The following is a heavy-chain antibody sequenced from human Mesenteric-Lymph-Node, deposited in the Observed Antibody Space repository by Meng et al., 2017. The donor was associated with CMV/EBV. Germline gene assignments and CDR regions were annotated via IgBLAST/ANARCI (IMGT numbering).Heavy chain of an antibody. Sequence: GESLKISCAASGFTFTDYWMSWVRQAPGKGLEWVANIKKDGSEEYYVDSVKGRFTISRDNAKNSLFLQMNSLRAEDTAVYYCAKERRGGSGFDYWGQGTLVTVSS. V-gene: IGHV3-7*01. CDR1: GFTFTDYW. J-gene: IGHJ4*02. D-gene: IGHD2-15*01. CDR2: IKKDGSEE. CDR3: AKERRGGSGFDY.